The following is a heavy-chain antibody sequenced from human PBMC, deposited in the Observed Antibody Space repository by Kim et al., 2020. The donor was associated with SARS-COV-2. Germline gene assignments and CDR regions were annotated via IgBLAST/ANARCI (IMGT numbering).Heavy chain of an antibody. CDR3: ATSVLRFLEWLLYPLRPEMDG. J-gene: IGHJ6*03. Sequence: GGSLRLSCAASGFTFSSYAMHWVRQAPGKGLEWVAVISYDGSNKYYAASVQGRFTISRDNSKNTLYLQMNSLRAEDTAVYYCATSVLRFLEWLLYPLRPEMDGGGKGTT. D-gene: IGHD3-3*01. CDR2: ISYDGSNK. CDR1: GFTFSSYA. V-gene: IGHV3-30-3*01.